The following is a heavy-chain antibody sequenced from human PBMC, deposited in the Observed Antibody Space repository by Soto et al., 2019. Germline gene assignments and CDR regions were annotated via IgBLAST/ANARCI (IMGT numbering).Heavy chain of an antibody. V-gene: IGHV1-2*04. J-gene: IGHJ3*02. D-gene: IGHD6-19*01. CDR1: GYTFTGYY. Sequence: ASVKVSCXASGYTFTGYYTHWVRQAPGQGLEWMGWINPNSGGTNYAQKFQGWVTMTRDTSISPAYMELSRLRSDDTAVYSGVVAGKNKGVFDIWGQGTMVPVSS. CDR3: VVAGKNKGVFDI. CDR2: INPNSGGT.